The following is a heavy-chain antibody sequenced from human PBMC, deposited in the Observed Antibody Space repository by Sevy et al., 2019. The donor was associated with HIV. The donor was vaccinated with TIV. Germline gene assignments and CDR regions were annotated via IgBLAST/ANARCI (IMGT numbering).Heavy chain of an antibody. Sequence: GGSLRLSCVASGFTFSSYNFNWVRQAPGKGLELISFINSGSTIISHADSVKGRFTISRDSVKKSVYLQMNSLRVEDTAVYYCAKEGGVVSDLGYFDYWGQGTLVTVSS. CDR3: AKEGGVVSDLGYFDY. V-gene: IGHV3-48*01. D-gene: IGHD2-15*01. CDR2: INSGSTII. CDR1: GFTFSSYN. J-gene: IGHJ4*02.